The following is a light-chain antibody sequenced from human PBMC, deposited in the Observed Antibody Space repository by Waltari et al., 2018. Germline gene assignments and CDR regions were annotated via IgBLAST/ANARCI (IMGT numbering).Light chain of an antibody. CDR3: SLYMGSGIWV. CDR1: SGSVSTTSY. CDR2: KGS. Sequence: QTVVTQEPSLSVSPGGTVTLTCALTSGSVSTTSYPSWYQQTPGQPPRTLVYKGSSRSSGVPDRFSGSILGNKAALTITGAQADDESNYSCSLYMGSGIWVFGGGTKLTVL. J-gene: IGLJ3*02. V-gene: IGLV8-61*01.